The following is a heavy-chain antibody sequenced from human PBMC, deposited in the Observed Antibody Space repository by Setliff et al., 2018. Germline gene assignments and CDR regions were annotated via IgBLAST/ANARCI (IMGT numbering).Heavy chain of an antibody. J-gene: IGHJ4*01. CDR1: GYSLTSYV. CDR3: TRADHTVTTTFDF. CDR2: INTKTGDP. Sequence: ASVKVSCKASGYSLTSYVMNWVRQAPGQGLEWMGWINTKTGDPTYAQGFTGRFAFSLDTSVSTAYLHISSLKAEDTAVYYCTRADHTVTTTFDFWGQGTLVTSPQ. V-gene: IGHV7-4-1*02. D-gene: IGHD4-17*01.